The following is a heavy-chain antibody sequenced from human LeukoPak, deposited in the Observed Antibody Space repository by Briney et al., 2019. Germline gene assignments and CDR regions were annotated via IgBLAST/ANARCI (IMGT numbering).Heavy chain of an antibody. CDR3: SRARTVGYYDSSGF. CDR2: ISPADGKT. J-gene: IGHJ4*02. CDR1: GYPFTSYG. D-gene: IGHD3-22*01. V-gene: IGHV1-18*01. Sequence: ASVKVSCKTSGYPFTSYGLSWIRQAPGQGLEWIGWISPADGKTRFSQKFVGRVTLTTDTPTTTVNMELRSLRGDDTAVYYCSRARTVGYYDSSGFWGQGTLVTVSS.